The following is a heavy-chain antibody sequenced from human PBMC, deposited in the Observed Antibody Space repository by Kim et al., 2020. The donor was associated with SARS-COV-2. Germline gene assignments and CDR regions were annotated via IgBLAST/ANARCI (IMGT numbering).Heavy chain of an antibody. CDR3: TRIPATTLAFWDAFDI. V-gene: IGHV3-73*01. J-gene: IGHJ3*02. Sequence: SVKGRFTISRNDSTNTADLEMNGLKTEDTAVYYCTRIPATTLAFWDAFDIWGQGTMVTVSS. D-gene: IGHD1-1*01.